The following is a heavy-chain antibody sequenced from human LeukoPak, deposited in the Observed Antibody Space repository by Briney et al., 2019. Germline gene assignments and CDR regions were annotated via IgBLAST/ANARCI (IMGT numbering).Heavy chain of an antibody. CDR3: ARAVAGTGYFDY. Sequence: GASVKVSCKASGGTFSSYTISWVRQAPGQGLEWMGRIIPILGIANYAQKFQGRVTITADKSTSTAYMELSSLRSEDTAVYYGARAVAGTGYFDYWGQGTLVTVSS. D-gene: IGHD6-19*01. V-gene: IGHV1-69*02. CDR1: GGTFSSYT. CDR2: IIPILGIA. J-gene: IGHJ4*02.